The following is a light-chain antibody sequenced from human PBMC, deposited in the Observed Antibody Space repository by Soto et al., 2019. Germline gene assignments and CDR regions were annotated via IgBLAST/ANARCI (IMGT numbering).Light chain of an antibody. V-gene: IGKV3-20*01. J-gene: IGKJ1*01. CDR2: GAS. Sequence: EIVLTQSPGTLSLFPGERATLSCRASQSISSNYLAWYQHKPGQAPRLLIHGASNRATGIPDRFSGAGSGKAVTLTISRLEPEDFAVYYCHQYGSAPAWTFGQGTKVEIK. CDR1: QSISSNY. CDR3: HQYGSAPAWT.